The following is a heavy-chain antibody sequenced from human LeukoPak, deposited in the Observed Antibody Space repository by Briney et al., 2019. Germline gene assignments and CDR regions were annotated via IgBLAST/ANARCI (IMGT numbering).Heavy chain of an antibody. Sequence: GGSLRLSCAASGVNFDDYAMHWVRQSPGTGLQWVAGLNWDSRSMAYADSVRGRFTISRDNSKNTLYLQMNSLRAEDTAVYYCAAVGYSYGYQNYGMDVWGQGTTVTVSS. CDR2: LNWDSRSM. J-gene: IGHJ6*02. D-gene: IGHD5-18*01. CDR3: AAVGYSYGYQNYGMDV. CDR1: GVNFDDYA. V-gene: IGHV3-9*01.